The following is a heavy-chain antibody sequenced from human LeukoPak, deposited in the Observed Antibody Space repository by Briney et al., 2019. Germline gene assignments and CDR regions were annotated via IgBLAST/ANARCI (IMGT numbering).Heavy chain of an antibody. J-gene: IGHJ4*02. Sequence: GSLRLSCAACGFTFSSYSMNWVRQAPGKGLGWGSYISSSSSTIYYADSVKGRFTISRDNAKNSLYLQMNSLRAEDTAVYYCASLSLRFLEWPLKYWGQGTLVTVSS. CDR3: ASLSLRFLEWPLKY. CDR2: ISSSSSTI. CDR1: GFTFSSYS. V-gene: IGHV3-48*04. D-gene: IGHD3-3*01.